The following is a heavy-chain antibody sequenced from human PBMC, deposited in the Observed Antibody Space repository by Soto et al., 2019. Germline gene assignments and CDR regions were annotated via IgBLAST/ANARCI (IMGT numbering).Heavy chain of an antibody. V-gene: IGHV3-21*05. CDR3: ASNSYGYTFYDY. CDR1: GFTFRNYG. Sequence: GGSLRLSCAASGFTFRNYGMNWVRQAPGKGLEWVSYIGIGRSDKYYADSVKGRFTISRDNAKNSLYLQMNSLRAEDTAVYYCASNSYGYTFYDYWGQGTLVTVSS. CDR2: IGIGRSDK. J-gene: IGHJ4*02. D-gene: IGHD5-18*01.